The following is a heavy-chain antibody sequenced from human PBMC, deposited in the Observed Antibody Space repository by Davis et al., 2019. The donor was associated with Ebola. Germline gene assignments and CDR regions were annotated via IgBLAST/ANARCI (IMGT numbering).Heavy chain of an antibody. Sequence: AASVKVSCKASGYTFSIYGISWVRQAPGQGLEWMGWISPYNGNTDYAQKFQGRVSVTTDTSTSTVYMELRSLTSDDTAVYYCARDLATSSGAHFFYFGMDVWGEGTSVAVSS. V-gene: IGHV1-18*01. D-gene: IGHD3-10*01. J-gene: IGHJ6*04. CDR3: ARDLATSSGAHFFYFGMDV. CDR2: ISPYNGNT. CDR1: GYTFSIYG.